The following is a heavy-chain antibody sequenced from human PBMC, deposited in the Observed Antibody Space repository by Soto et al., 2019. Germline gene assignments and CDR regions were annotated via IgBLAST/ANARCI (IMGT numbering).Heavy chain of an antibody. CDR2: ISNGGSDM. V-gene: IGHV3-11*01. J-gene: IGHJ4*02. D-gene: IGHD6-13*01. CDR1: GFTFRDSY. Sequence: PGGSLRLSCAASGFTFRDSYMSWVRQAPGEGLEWVAYISNGGSDMYYADSVKGRFTISRDNAKNSLYLQMNSLRAEDTAIYYCAKDSSSWPYWGQGALVTVSS. CDR3: AKDSSSWPY.